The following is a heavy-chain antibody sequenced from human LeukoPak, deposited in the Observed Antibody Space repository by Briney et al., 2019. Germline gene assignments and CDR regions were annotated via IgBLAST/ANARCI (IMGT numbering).Heavy chain of an antibody. D-gene: IGHD2-2*01. J-gene: IGHJ5*02. CDR1: GFTFSSYG. Sequence: PGGSLRLSCAASGFTFSSYGMHWIRQAPGKGLEWVAFIRYDGSNKYYADSVKGRFTISRDNSKNTLYLQMNSLRAEDTAVYYCAKARSTSRPPLFDPWGQGTLVTVSS. V-gene: IGHV3-30*02. CDR3: AKARSTSRPPLFDP. CDR2: IRYDGSNK.